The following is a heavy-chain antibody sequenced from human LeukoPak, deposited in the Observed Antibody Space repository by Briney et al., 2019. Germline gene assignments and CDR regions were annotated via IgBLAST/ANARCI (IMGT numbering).Heavy chain of an antibody. D-gene: IGHD3-10*01. J-gene: IGHJ6*04. Sequence: SETLSLTCAVYGGSFSGYYWSWIRQPPGKGLEWIGEINHSGSTNYNPSLKSRVTISVDTSKNQFSLKLSSVIAADTAVYYCARRSRTYYYGSGSYLDVWGKGTTVTISS. CDR2: INHSGST. V-gene: IGHV4-34*01. CDR3: ARRSRTYYYGSGSYLDV. CDR1: GGSFSGYY.